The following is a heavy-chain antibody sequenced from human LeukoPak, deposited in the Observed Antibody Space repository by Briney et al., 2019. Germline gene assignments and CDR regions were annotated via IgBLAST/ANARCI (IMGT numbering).Heavy chain of an antibody. V-gene: IGHV1-69*01. D-gene: IGHD2-2*01. CDR3: ARDLRPQYCSSTSCYLSTHNWFDP. CDR1: GGTFSSYA. Sequence: ASVKVSCKASGGTFSSYAISWVRQAPGQGLEWMGGIIPIFGTANYAQKFQGRVTITADESTSTAYMELSSLRSEDTAAYYCARDLRPQYCSSTSCYLSTHNWFDPWGQGTLVTVSS. CDR2: IIPIFGTA. J-gene: IGHJ5*02.